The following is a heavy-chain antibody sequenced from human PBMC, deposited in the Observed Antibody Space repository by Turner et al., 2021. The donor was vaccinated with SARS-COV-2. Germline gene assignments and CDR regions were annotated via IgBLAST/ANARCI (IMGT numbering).Heavy chain of an antibody. CDR2: ISYDGSNK. D-gene: IGHD3-10*02. CDR1: GFTFSSYG. J-gene: IGHJ4*02. Sequence: QGQLVESGGGVVQPGRSLRLSCAATGFTFSSYGMHWVRQAPGKGLEWVAVISYDGSNKYYVDSVKGRFTISRDNSKNTLYLQMNSLRAEDTAVYYCAKMMFGGWSGFDYWGQGTLVTVSS. V-gene: IGHV3-30*18. CDR3: AKMMFGGWSGFDY.